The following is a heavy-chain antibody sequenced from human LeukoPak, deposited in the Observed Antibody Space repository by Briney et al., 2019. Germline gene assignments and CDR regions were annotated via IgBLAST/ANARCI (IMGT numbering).Heavy chain of an antibody. J-gene: IGHJ4*02. Sequence: GGSLRLSCAASGFTFSSYSMNWVRQALGKGLEWVSYISSSSSTIYYADSVKGRFTISRDNAKNSLYLQMNSLRAEDTAVYYCARGYQIDYWGQGTLVTVSS. CDR3: ARGYQIDY. CDR1: GFTFSSYS. V-gene: IGHV3-48*01. D-gene: IGHD3-16*02. CDR2: ISSSSSTI.